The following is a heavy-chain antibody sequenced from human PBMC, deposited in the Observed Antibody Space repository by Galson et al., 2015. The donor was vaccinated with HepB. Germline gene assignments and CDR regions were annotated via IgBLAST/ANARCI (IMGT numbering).Heavy chain of an antibody. CDR1: GGTSSSYA. Sequence: SVKVSCKASGGTSSSYAISWVRQAPGQGLEWMGGIIPIFGTANYAQKFQGRVTITADESTSTAYMELSSLRSEDTAVYYCARLRGTRPDYYYYGMDVWGQGTTVTVSS. CDR3: ARLRGTRPDYYYYGMDV. CDR2: IIPIFGTA. J-gene: IGHJ6*02. D-gene: IGHD6-6*01. V-gene: IGHV1-69*13.